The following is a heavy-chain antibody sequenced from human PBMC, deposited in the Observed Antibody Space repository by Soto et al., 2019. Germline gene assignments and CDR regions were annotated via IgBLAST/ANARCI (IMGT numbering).Heavy chain of an antibody. CDR3: ARASIHGSSWYFWFDP. CDR2: IIPLFGTT. V-gene: IGHV1-69*13. CDR1: GGTFSRHA. D-gene: IGHD6-13*01. Sequence: SVKVSCKSSGGTFSRHAINWVLQAPGQGLEWMGGIIPLFGTTNYAQKFKGRLTITADESTNTTYMELSSLKSEDAAVYYCARASIHGSSWYFWFDPWGQGTLVTVSS. J-gene: IGHJ5*02.